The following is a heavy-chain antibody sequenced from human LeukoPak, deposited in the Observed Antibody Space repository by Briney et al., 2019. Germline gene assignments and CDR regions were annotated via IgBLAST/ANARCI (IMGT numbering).Heavy chain of an antibody. Sequence: GGPLRLSCAASGFTFSDYSMNWVRQAPGKGLEWVSNISSSSSIIYYADSVKGRFTISRDNAKNSLYLQMNSLRAEDTAVYYCAADDYDAFDIWGQGTMVTVSS. CDR3: AADDYDAFDI. V-gene: IGHV3-48*01. CDR1: GFTFSDYS. J-gene: IGHJ3*02. D-gene: IGHD1-1*01. CDR2: ISSSSSII.